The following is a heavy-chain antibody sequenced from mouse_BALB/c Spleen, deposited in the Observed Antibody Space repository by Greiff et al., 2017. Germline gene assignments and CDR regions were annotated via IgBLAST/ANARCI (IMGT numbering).Heavy chain of an antibody. V-gene: IGHV1-15*01. D-gene: IGHD2-14*01. Sequence: QVQLQQSGAELVRPGASVTLSCKASGYTFTDYEMHWVKQTPVHGLEWIGAIDPETGGTAYNQKFKGKATLTADKSSSTAYMELRSLTSEDSAVYYCTRFYRSYYFDYWGQGTTLTVSS. J-gene: IGHJ2*01. CDR1: GYTFTDYE. CDR2: IDPETGGT. CDR3: TRFYRSYYFDY.